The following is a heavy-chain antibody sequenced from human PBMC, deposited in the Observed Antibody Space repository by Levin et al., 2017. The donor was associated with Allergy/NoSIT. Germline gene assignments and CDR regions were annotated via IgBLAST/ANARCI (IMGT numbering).Heavy chain of an antibody. J-gene: IGHJ3*02. D-gene: IGHD1-26*01. CDR1: GFTFSSYG. CDR2: ISYDGSNK. Sequence: PGGSLRLSCAASGFTFSSYGMHWVRQAPGKGLEWVAVISYDGSNKYYADSVKGRFTISRDNSKNTLYLQMNSLRAEDTAVYYCAKDCLIWELLYAFDIWGQGTMVTVSS. CDR3: AKDCLIWELLYAFDI. V-gene: IGHV3-30*18.